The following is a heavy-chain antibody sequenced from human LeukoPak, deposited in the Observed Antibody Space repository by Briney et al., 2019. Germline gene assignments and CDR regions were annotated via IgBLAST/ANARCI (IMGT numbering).Heavy chain of an antibody. CDR3: ARARITIFGVVTVLDP. D-gene: IGHD3-3*01. J-gene: IGHJ5*02. Sequence: SETLSLTCTVSGFSITTYYWSWIRQSPGNGLEWIGQIHSSGSTTYNPSLKSRVTISVDTSKNQFSLHLSSVTAADTAVYYCARARITIFGVVTVLDPWGQGTLVTVSS. CDR2: IHSSGST. CDR1: GFSITTYY. V-gene: IGHV4-59*01.